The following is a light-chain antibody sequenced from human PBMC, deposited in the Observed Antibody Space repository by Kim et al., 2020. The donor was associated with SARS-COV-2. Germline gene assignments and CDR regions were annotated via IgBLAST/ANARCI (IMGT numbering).Light chain of an antibody. Sequence: PGDRATLSCRASQTVTTTPFSWYQQKPGRPPRLLIYGASTRATGIPPRFIGSGSGTDFTLTISSLQPEDFAVYYCHQDYDIPYTFGRGAKLE. J-gene: IGKJ2*01. CDR3: HQDYDIPYT. CDR2: GAS. CDR1: QTVTTTP. V-gene: IGKV3D-7*01.